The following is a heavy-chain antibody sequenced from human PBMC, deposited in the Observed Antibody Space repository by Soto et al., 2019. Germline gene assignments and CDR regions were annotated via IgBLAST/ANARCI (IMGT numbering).Heavy chain of an antibody. Sequence: SSVKVSCTASRGTFSSYAISWVRQAPGQGLEWMGGIIPIFGTANYAQKFQGRVTITADESTSTAYMELSSLRSEDTAVYYCARVIVVVREGYYYYYYGMDVWGQGTTVTVSS. CDR1: RGTFSSYA. CDR3: ARVIVVVREGYYYYYYGMDV. D-gene: IGHD3-22*01. J-gene: IGHJ6*02. V-gene: IGHV1-69*13. CDR2: IIPIFGTA.